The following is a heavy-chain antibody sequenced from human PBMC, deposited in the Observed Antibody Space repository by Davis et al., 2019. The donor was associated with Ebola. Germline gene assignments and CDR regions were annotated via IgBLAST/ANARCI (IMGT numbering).Heavy chain of an antibody. CDR3: ARTGQLWFDY. V-gene: IGHV4-31*03. Sequence: PSETLSLTCTVSGGSISSGGYYWSWIRQHPGKGLEWIGYIYYSGSTYYNPSLKSRVTISVDTSKNQFSLKLSYVTAADTAVYYCARTGQLWFDYWGQGTLVTVSS. D-gene: IGHD5-18*01. CDR2: IYYSGST. CDR1: GGSISSGGYY. J-gene: IGHJ4*02.